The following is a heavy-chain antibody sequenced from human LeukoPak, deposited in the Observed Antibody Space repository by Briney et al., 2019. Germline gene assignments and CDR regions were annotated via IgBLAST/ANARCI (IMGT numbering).Heavy chain of an antibody. D-gene: IGHD4-11*01. CDR3: AKGGHYSFFDY. CDR2: ISGDGTET. Sequence: PGGSLRLSCTASGLIFRNCAMTWVRQAPRKGLEWVSTISGDGTETFYADSVKGRFTISRDNSKNTHYLQMSSLRAEDTGIYYCAKGGHYSFFDYWGQGTLVTVSS. CDR1: GLIFRNCA. J-gene: IGHJ4*02. V-gene: IGHV3-23*01.